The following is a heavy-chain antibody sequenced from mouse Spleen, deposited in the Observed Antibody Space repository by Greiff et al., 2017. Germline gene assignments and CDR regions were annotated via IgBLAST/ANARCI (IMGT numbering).Heavy chain of an antibody. Sequence: QVQLKQSGPELVRPGASVKMSCKASGYTFTSYWMHWVKQRPGQGLAWIGMIDPSNSETRLNQKFKDKATLNVDKSSNTAYTQLSSLTSEDSAVYYCARYEIGGLRLWFAYWGQGTLVTVSA. CDR1: GYTFTSYW. V-gene: IGHV1S127*01. D-gene: IGHD2-4*01. J-gene: IGHJ3*01. CDR2: IDPSNSET. CDR3: ARYEIGGLRLWFAY.